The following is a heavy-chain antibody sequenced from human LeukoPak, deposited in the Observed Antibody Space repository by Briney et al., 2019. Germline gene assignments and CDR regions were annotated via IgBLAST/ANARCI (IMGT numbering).Heavy chain of an antibody. Sequence: PGGSLRLSCVVSGFTFSTSAMSWVRQAPGKGLEWVSGISESGGSTYYADSVKGRFTSSRDDAKNSLYLQMNSLRVEDTAVYHCVRYFTAVAPTLRLDYWGQGTLVTVSS. CDR2: ISESGGST. V-gene: IGHV3-23*01. J-gene: IGHJ4*02. CDR1: GFTFSTSA. CDR3: VRYFTAVAPTLRLDY. D-gene: IGHD6-19*01.